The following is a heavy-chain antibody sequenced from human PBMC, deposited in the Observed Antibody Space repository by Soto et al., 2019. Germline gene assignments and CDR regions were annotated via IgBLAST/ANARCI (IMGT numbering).Heavy chain of an antibody. CDR2: ISSSSSTI. CDR1: GFTFSSYS. Sequence: EVQLVESGGGLVQPGGSLRLSCAASGFTFSSYSMNWVRQAPGKGLEWVSYISSSSSTIYYADSVKGRFTISRDNAKNSRYLQMNCVRDVDMAVYYCARGVLAAFQGYYYYGLDVWVQGATVTVSS. V-gene: IGHV3-48*02. J-gene: IGHJ6*02. CDR3: ARGVLAAFQGYYYYGLDV. D-gene: IGHD2-2*01.